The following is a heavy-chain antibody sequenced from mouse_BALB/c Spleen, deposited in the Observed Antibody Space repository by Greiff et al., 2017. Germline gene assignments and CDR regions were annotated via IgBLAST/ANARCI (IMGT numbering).Heavy chain of an antibody. CDR3: ARGERLDY. CDR1: GFTFSDYY. Sequence: EVQGVESGGGLVKPGGSLKLSCAASGFTFSDYYMYWVRQTPEKRLEWVATISDGGSYTYYPDSVKGRFTISRDNAKNNLYLQMSSLKSEDTAMYYCARGERLDYWGQGTTLTVSS. CDR2: ISDGGSYT. V-gene: IGHV5-4*02. J-gene: IGHJ2*01. D-gene: IGHD1-2*01.